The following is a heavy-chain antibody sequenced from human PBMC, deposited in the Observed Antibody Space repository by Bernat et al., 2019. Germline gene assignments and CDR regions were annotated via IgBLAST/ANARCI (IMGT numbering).Heavy chain of an antibody. CDR2: ISAYNGNT. Sequence: QVQLVQSGAEVKKPGASVKVSCKASGYTFTSYGISWVRQAPGQGLEWMGWISAYNGNTNYAQKLQGRVTMTTDTSTSTAYMELRSLRSDDTAVYYCARRWVIRNVGHLRSSDWQDPDDWGQGTLVTVSS. D-gene: IGHD3-9*01. CDR1: GYTFTSYG. CDR3: ARRWVIRNVGHLRSSDWQDPDD. J-gene: IGHJ4*02. V-gene: IGHV1-18*01.